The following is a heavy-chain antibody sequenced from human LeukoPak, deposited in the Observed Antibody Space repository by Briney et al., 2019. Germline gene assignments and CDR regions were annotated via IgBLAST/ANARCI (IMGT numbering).Heavy chain of an antibody. CDR2: ISGSGGST. CDR3: AREVATTAYYYYGMDV. D-gene: IGHD5-12*01. J-gene: IGHJ6*02. V-gene: IGHV3-23*01. CDR1: EFTFSNYA. Sequence: GGSLRLSCAASEFTFSNYAMSWVRQAPGKGLEWVSTISGSGGSTYYADSVKGRFTISRDNAKNSLYLQMNSLRAEDTAVYYCAREVATTAYYYYGMDVWGQGTTVTVSS.